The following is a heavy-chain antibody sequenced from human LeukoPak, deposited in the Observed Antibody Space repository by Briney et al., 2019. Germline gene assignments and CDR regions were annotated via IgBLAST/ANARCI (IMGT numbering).Heavy chain of an antibody. CDR3: AGGRYNWNVIYYFDY. V-gene: IGHV4-34*01. D-gene: IGHD1-20*01. J-gene: IGHJ4*02. CDR1: GGSFSGYY. Sequence: SETLPLTCAVYGGSFSGYYWSWIRQPPGKGLEWIGEINHSGSTNHNPSLKSRVTISVDTSKNQFSLKLSSVTAADTAVYYCAGGRYNWNVIYYFDYWGQGTLVTVSS. CDR2: INHSGST.